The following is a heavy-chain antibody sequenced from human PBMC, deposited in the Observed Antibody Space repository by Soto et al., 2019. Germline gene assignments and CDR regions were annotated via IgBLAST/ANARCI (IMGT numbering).Heavy chain of an antibody. CDR1: GFTFSSYA. CDR3: ARDLQAVGFIDS. V-gene: IGHV3-30-3*01. Sequence: ESGGGVVQPGRSLRISCAASGFTFSSYAMHWVRQAPGKGLEWVVVISYDGSHEYYADSVKGRFSISRDNSKNTVYLQMNSLRIEDTAVYYCARDLQAVGFIDSWGQGTPVIVSS. J-gene: IGHJ4*02. CDR2: ISYDGSHE. D-gene: IGHD1-26*01.